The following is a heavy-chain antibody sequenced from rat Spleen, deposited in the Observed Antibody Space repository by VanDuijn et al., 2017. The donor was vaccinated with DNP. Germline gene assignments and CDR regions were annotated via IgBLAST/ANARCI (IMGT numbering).Heavy chain of an antibody. D-gene: IGHD1-12*02. V-gene: IGHV2S18*01. CDR3: ARTSEVITSLDA. CDR1: GFSLTSYS. CDR2: VWSDGDT. Sequence: QVQLKESGPGLVQPSETLSLTCTVSGFSLTSYSVHWVRQHSGKSLAWMGRVWSDGDTSYNSAFTSRLTITRDTSKSQVFLKMTSLQSEDTGTYYCARTSEVITSLDAWGQGTSVTVSS. J-gene: IGHJ4*01.